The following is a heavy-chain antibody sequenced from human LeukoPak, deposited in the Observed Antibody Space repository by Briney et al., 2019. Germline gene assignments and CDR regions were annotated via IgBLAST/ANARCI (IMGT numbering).Heavy chain of an antibody. J-gene: IGHJ4*02. Sequence: GGSLRLSCAASGFTFSSSAMSWVRQVPGKGLEWVSGISASGGSTSYADSVRGRFTISRDNSKNTLYVQMNSLRDEDTAVYYCAKEELAYCGGDCYWTRTFDYWGQGTLVTVSS. CDR1: GFTFSSSA. D-gene: IGHD2-21*02. CDR2: ISASGGST. CDR3: AKEELAYCGGDCYWTRTFDY. V-gene: IGHV3-23*01.